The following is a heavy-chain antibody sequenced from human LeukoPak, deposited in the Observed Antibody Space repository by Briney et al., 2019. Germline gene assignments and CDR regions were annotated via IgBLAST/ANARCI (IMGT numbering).Heavy chain of an antibody. Sequence: SETLSLTCPIYGGSFNGYYWSWIRQPPGKGLEWIGEITHSGRTNQNPSLESRVTISGDSSTNQFSLNLTSVTAADTAVYYCARGPYRVGPAPRGYYYYYMDVWGKGTTVTVSS. CDR2: ITHSGRT. CDR3: ARGPYRVGPAPRGYYYYYMDV. D-gene: IGHD2-15*01. V-gene: IGHV4-34*01. J-gene: IGHJ6*03. CDR1: GGSFNGYY.